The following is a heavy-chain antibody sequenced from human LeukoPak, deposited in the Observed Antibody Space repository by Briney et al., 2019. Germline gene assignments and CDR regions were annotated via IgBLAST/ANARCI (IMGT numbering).Heavy chain of an antibody. J-gene: IGHJ4*02. CDR2: VNSDGRTT. V-gene: IGHV3-74*01. CDR1: GFPFSNYR. Sequence: GGTLRLSRAPSGFPFSNYRMHWVRHASGKGLVWGSRVNSDGRTTSYADSVKGRFTISRDNAENTLYMRMNSLRPEDTAVYYCARGYYSSSRFDSWGQGTLVTVSS. CDR3: ARGYYSSSRFDS. D-gene: IGHD6-13*01.